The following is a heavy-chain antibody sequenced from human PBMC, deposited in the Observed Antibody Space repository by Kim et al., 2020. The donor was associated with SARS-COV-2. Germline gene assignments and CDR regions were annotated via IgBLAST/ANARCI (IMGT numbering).Heavy chain of an antibody. CDR2: ISSSSSYI. V-gene: IGHV3-21*01. D-gene: IGHD3-10*01. CDR3: ARDGITMVRGVIIIDYYYYYGMDV. Sequence: GGSLRLSCAASGFTFSSYSMNWVRQAPGKGLEWVSSISSSSSYIYYADSVKGRFTISRDNAKNSLYLQMNSLRAEDTAVYYCARDGITMVRGVIIIDYYYYYGMDVWGQGTTVTVSS. CDR1: GFTFSSYS. J-gene: IGHJ6*02.